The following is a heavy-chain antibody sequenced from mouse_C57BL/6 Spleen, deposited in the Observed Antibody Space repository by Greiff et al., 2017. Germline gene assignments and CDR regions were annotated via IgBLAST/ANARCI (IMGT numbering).Heavy chain of an antibody. V-gene: IGHV1-64*01. CDR2: IHPNSGST. CDR3: ARSRVTGTGYFDV. J-gene: IGHJ1*03. D-gene: IGHD4-1*01. Sequence: VQLQQPGAELVKPGASVKLSCKASGYTFTSYWMHWVKQRPGQGLEWIGMIHPNSGSTNYNEKFKSKATLTVDKSSSTAYMQLSSLTSEDSAVYYCARSRVTGTGYFDVWGTGTTVTVSS. CDR1: GYTFTSYW.